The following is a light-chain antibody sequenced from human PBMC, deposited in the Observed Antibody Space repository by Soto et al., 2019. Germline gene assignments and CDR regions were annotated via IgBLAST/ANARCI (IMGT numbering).Light chain of an antibody. V-gene: IGKV3-20*01. CDR3: QQYGTSPLT. CDR2: GAS. CDR1: QSVSSNY. Sequence: EIVLTQSPGTLSLSPGERATLSCGASQSVSSNYLAWYQQKPGQAPRLLIYGASSRATAIPDRFSGSGSGPDFTLTITRLEPEDFAVYYCQQYGTSPLTFGGGTKIRIK. J-gene: IGKJ4*01.